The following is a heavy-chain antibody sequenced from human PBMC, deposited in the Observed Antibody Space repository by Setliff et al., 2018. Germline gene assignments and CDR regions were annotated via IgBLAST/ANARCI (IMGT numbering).Heavy chain of an antibody. V-gene: IGHV3-7*01. Sequence: GGSLRLSCVASGFTFSSYWMSWVRQAPGKGLEWVANIKQDGSEKFYVDSVKGRFTISRDNAKNSLYLQMNSLRAEDTAVYYCVRDLHWGFDYWGLGTLVTVSS. CDR2: IKQDGSEK. J-gene: IGHJ4*02. D-gene: IGHD7-27*01. CDR3: VRDLHWGFDY. CDR1: GFTFSSYW.